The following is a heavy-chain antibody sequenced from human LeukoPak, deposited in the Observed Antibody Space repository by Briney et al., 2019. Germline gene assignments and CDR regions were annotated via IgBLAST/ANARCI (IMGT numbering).Heavy chain of an antibody. Sequence: GGSLRLSCAASGFTFSDYYMSWIRQAPVKGLEWVSYISSSGSTIYYADSVKGRFTISRDNAKNSLYLQMNSLRAEDTAVYYCARQADIVVVPAGTFDPWGQGTLVTVSS. CDR2: ISSSGSTI. CDR1: GFTFSDYY. V-gene: IGHV3-11*01. CDR3: ARQADIVVVPAGTFDP. D-gene: IGHD2-2*01. J-gene: IGHJ5*02.